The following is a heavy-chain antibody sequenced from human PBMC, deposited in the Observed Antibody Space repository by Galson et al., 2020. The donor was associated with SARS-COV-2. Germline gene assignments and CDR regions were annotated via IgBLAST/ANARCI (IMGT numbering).Heavy chain of an antibody. CDR1: GFTFSSYG. Sequence: SLRLSCAASGFTFSSYGMHWVRQAPGKGLEWVALISYDGSNKYYADSVKGRFTISRDNSKNTLYLQMNSLRAEDTAVYYCAKDHGGYYYYMDVWGKGTTVTVSS. V-gene: IGHV3-30*18. CDR3: AKDHGGYYYYMDV. CDR2: ISYDGSNK. J-gene: IGHJ6*03.